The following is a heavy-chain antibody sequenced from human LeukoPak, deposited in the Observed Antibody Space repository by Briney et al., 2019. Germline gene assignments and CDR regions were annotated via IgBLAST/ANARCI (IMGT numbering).Heavy chain of an antibody. CDR3: AKGRGTTVTAAANY. D-gene: IGHD4-17*01. Sequence: GGSLRLSCAASGVTFSSYGMNWVRQAPGKGLEWVSAISGSGGSTYYADSVKGRFTISRDNSKNTLYLQMNSLRAEDTAVYYCAKGRGTTVTAAANYWGQGTLVTVSS. V-gene: IGHV3-23*01. J-gene: IGHJ4*02. CDR2: ISGSGGST. CDR1: GVTFSSYG.